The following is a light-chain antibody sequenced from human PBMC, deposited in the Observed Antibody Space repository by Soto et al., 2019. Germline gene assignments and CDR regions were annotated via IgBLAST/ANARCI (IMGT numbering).Light chain of an antibody. J-gene: IGLJ2*01. Sequence: QSALTQPASVSGSPGQSITISCTGSSSDVGGFDHVSWYQLYPGNAPKLIIYEVNNRPSGVSGRFSGSKSGNTASLTISGLQAEDDADYFCSSFATGTMVVFGGGTKLTVL. CDR1: SSDVGGFDH. V-gene: IGLV2-14*01. CDR3: SSFATGTMVV. CDR2: EVN.